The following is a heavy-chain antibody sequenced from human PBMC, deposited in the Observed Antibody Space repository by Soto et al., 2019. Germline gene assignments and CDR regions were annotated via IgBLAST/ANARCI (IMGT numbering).Heavy chain of an antibody. CDR1: GFTFSSYG. V-gene: IGHV3-30*18. CDR3: AKCNGDIYYYYAMDV. D-gene: IGHD2-8*01. Sequence: QVQLVESGGGVVQPGRSLRLSCAASGFTFSSYGMHWVRQAPGKGLEWVAVISYDGSNKYYADSVKGRFTISRDNSKNTLYLQMNSLRDEDTAVYYGAKCNGDIYYYYAMDVWGQGTTVTVSS. J-gene: IGHJ6*02. CDR2: ISYDGSNK.